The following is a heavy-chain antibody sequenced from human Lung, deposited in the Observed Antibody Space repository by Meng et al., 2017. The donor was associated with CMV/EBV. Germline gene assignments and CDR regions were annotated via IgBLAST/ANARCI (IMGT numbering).Heavy chain of an antibody. CDR2: INPNSGGT. D-gene: IGHD5-18*01. CDR1: GYTFTGCY. Sequence: SGYTFTGCYVRWGRQAPGQGLEWMGWINPNSGGTNYEQKYKSRVTMTRDTSISTDYMELSKLRSDDTAVYYCARFVNTARDTGWFDPWGQGTLVTVSS. V-gene: IGHV1-2*02. J-gene: IGHJ5*02. CDR3: ARFVNTARDTGWFDP.